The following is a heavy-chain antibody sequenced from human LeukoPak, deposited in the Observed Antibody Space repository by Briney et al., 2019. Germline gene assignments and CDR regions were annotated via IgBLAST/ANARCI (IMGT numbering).Heavy chain of an antibody. J-gene: IGHJ2*01. CDR3: ARSPSLYTITWKTPAAHVDL. CDR1: GGSIIDFY. V-gene: IGHV4-59*01. Sequence: SETLSLTCTVSGGSIIDFYWSWIRQPPGMGLEWIGNIYFGGGTNYSPSLETRVTISVDTSKSQISLDLRSVTAADTAVYYCARSPSLYTITWKTPAAHVDLWGRGTLVSVSS. CDR2: IYFGGGT. D-gene: IGHD6-13*01.